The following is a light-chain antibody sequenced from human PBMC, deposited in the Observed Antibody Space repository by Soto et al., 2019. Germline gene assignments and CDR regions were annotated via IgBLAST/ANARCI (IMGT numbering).Light chain of an antibody. CDR3: CSYAGSGTYV. V-gene: IGLV2-23*01. CDR2: EDS. CDR1: SSDVGSYNL. Sequence: SVLTQPASGAGSPGQSITISCTGTSSDVGSYNLVSWYQQHPGKAPKLIIYEDSKRPSGVSNRFSGSKSGNTASLTISGLQAEDEADYYCCSYAGSGTYVFGTGTKVTVL. J-gene: IGLJ1*01.